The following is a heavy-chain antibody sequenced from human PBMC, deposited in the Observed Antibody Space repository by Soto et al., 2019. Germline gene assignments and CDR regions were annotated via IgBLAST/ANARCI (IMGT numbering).Heavy chain of an antibody. CDR3: ASCTDSGYDLDYYYGMDV. Sequence: GESLKISCKGSGYSFTSYWISWVRQMPGKGLEWMGRIDPSDSYTNYSPSFQGRVTISADKSISTAYLQWSSLKASDTAMYYCASCTDSGYDLDYYYGMDVWGQGTTVTVSS. D-gene: IGHD5-12*01. CDR2: IDPSDSYT. J-gene: IGHJ6*02. V-gene: IGHV5-10-1*01. CDR1: GYSFTSYW.